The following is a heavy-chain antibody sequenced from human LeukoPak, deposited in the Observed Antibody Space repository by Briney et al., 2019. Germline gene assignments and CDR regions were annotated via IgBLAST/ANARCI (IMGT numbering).Heavy chain of an antibody. CDR1: GGSFSGYY. V-gene: IGHV4-34*01. CDR3: ASDAFDI. J-gene: IGHJ3*02. CDR2: TNNSGST. Sequence: SETLSLTCAVYGGSFSGYYWSWLRQPRGKGLEWSGETNNSGSTNYNPYLKSRVNISVDRSKNQFSLKLSSVTAADTAVYYCASDAFDIWGQGTMVTVSS.